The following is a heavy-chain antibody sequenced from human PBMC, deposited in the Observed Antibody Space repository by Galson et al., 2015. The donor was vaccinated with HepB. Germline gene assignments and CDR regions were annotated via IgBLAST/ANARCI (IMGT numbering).Heavy chain of an antibody. CDR3: AGYCSSTSCYEYYYYYGMDV. CDR2: IIPILGIA. Sequence: SVKVSCKASGGTFSSYTISWVRQAPGQGLEWMGRIIPILGIANYAQKFQGRVTITADKSTSTAYMELSSLRSEDTAVYYCAGYCSSTSCYEYYYYYGMDVWGQGTTVTVSS. J-gene: IGHJ6*02. D-gene: IGHD2-2*01. CDR1: GGTFSSYT. V-gene: IGHV1-69*02.